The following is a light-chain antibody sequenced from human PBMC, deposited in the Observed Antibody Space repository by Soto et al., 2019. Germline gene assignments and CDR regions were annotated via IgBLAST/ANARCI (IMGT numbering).Light chain of an antibody. Sequence: QLTQSPSSLSAPVGDRVTITCRASQGISSYLACYQQKPGKAPKLLIYAASTLQSGVPSRFSGSGSGTDFTLTISSLQPEDFATYFCQQVESYPSTFGGGTKVDI. CDR2: AAS. CDR3: QQVESYPST. J-gene: IGKJ4*01. V-gene: IGKV1-9*01. CDR1: QGISSY.